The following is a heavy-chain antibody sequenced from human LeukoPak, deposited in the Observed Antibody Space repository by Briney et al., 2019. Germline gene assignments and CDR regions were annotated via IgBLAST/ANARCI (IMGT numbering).Heavy chain of an antibody. CDR1: GLSLNNHD. CDR3: VKGGVYSSSSSCDY. J-gene: IGHJ4*02. CDR2: IGTGGDT. Sequence: GGSLRLSCAASGLSLNNHDMHWVRQVTGKGLEWVSGIGTGGDTNYSNSVKGRFTISREGATNSLYLQMNSLSAEDTAVYYCVKGGVYSSSSSCDYWGQGTLVTVSS. D-gene: IGHD6-6*01. V-gene: IGHV3-13*01.